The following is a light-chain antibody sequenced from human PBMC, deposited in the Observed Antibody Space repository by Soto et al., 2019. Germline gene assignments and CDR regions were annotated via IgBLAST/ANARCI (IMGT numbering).Light chain of an antibody. CDR1: SSDVGGYNF. Sequence: QSVLTQPASVSGSPGQSITISCTGTSSDVGGYNFVSWYQQYPGKAPKLIIYEDDSRPSGVSNRFSGSKSGNTASLTISGLRAEDEADYYCSSWTSRTTQVLGGGTKLTVL. CDR2: EDD. V-gene: IGLV2-14*01. CDR3: SSWTSRTTQV. J-gene: IGLJ3*02.